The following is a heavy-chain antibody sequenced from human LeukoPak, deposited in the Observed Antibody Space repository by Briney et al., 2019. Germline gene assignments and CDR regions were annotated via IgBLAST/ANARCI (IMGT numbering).Heavy chain of an antibody. D-gene: IGHD6-13*01. CDR1: GGSISSSSYY. J-gene: IGHJ3*02. V-gene: IGHV4-39*01. CDR2: IYYSGST. Sequence: KPSETLSLTCTVSGGSISSSSYYWGWIRQPPGKGLEWIGSIYYSGSTYYNPSLKSRVTISVDTSRNQFSLKLSSVTAADTAVYYCASLAAAASSGDDAFDIWGQGTMVTVSS. CDR3: ASLAAAASSGDDAFDI.